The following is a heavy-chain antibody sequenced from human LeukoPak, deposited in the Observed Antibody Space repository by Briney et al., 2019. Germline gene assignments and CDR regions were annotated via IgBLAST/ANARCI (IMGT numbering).Heavy chain of an antibody. D-gene: IGHD3-16*02. J-gene: IGHJ6*02. CDR1: GGSISSYY. Sequence: SETLSLTCTVSGGSISSYYWSWIRQPPGKGLEWIGYIYYSGSTNYNPSLKSRVTISVDTSKNQFSLKLSSVTAADTAVYYCARDRRYRSAYYYGMDVWGQGTTVTVSS. V-gene: IGHV4-59*01. CDR2: IYYSGST. CDR3: ARDRRYRSAYYYGMDV.